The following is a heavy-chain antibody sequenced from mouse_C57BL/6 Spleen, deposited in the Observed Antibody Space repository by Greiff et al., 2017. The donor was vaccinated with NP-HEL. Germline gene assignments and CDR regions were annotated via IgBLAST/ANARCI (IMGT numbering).Heavy chain of an antibody. J-gene: IGHJ3*01. D-gene: IGHD1-1*01. CDR2: IDPENGDT. CDR3: TRGTTKTFAY. V-gene: IGHV14-4*01. Sequence: EVQLQQSGAELVRPGASVKLSCTASGFNIKDDYMHWVKQRPEQGLEWIGWIDPENGDTEYASKFQGKATITADTSSNTAYLQLSSLTSEDTAVYYCTRGTTKTFAYWGQGTLVTVSA. CDR1: GFNIKDDY.